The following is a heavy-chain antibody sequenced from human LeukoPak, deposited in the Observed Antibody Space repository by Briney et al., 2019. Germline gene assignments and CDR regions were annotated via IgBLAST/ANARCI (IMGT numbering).Heavy chain of an antibody. J-gene: IGHJ4*02. CDR1: GFTLCSYE. CDR2: ISSSGSTI. Sequence: GGSLRLSCAASGFTLCSYEMNSVRQAPWKGLEWVSYISSSGSTIYYADSVKGRFTISRDNAKNSLYLQMNSLRADDTAVHYCARSRHKLRCLEWLSGILDYWGQGTLVTVSS. CDR3: ARSRHKLRCLEWLSGILDY. V-gene: IGHV3-48*03. D-gene: IGHD3-3*01.